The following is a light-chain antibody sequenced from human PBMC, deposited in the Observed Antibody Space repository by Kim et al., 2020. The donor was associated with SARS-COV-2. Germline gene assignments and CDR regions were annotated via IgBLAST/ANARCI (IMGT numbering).Light chain of an antibody. J-gene: IGKJ4*01. CDR2: DTS. CDR3: QQFNSYPLT. V-gene: IGKV1-13*02. CDR1: QGISNT. Sequence: AIQLTQSPSSLSASVGDRVTISCRASQGISNTLAWYQQKPGRAPKLLIYDTSNLESGVPSRFSGSASGTDFTLTISSLQPEDFATYYCQQFNSYPLTFGGGTKVDIK.